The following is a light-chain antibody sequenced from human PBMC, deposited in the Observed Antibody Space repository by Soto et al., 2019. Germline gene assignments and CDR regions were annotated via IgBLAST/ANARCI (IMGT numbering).Light chain of an antibody. J-gene: IGLJ1*01. V-gene: IGLV2-14*01. Sequence: QSALTQPASVSGSPGQSITISCTGTSSDVGGYNYVSWYQQHPGKAPKLMIYEVSNRPSGVSNRFSGSKSANTASLTISGLQAEDEADYFCSSYGSTSTRYGFGTGTKLTVL. CDR1: SSDVGGYNY. CDR2: EVS. CDR3: SSYGSTSTRYG.